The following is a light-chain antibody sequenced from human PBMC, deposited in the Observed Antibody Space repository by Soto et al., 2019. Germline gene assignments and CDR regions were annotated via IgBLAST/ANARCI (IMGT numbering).Light chain of an antibody. CDR2: AAS. Sequence: DIQMTQSPSTLSADVGDRVTITCRASQSISDSLAWYQQKPGKAPKLLIYAASSLQSGVPSRFSGSGSETDFTLTISSLQPEDFATYSCQQSYSTTWTFGQGTKVDI. J-gene: IGKJ1*01. CDR1: QSISDS. V-gene: IGKV1-39*01. CDR3: QQSYSTTWT.